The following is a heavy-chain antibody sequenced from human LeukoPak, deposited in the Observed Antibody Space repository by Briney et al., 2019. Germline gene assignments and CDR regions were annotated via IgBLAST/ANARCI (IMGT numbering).Heavy chain of an antibody. V-gene: IGHV4-59*12. D-gene: IGHD1-1*01. CDR2: FLYGGSA. J-gene: IGHJ4*02. Sequence: MASETLSLTCTVSGDSISRSYWNWIRQPPGKGLEWIGYFLYGGSANYHPALKSRVSISVDTSKNQFSLTLSSVTAADTAVYYCARVNINNWHSCDYWGQGTLVTVSS. CDR1: GDSISRSY. CDR3: ARVNINNWHSCDY.